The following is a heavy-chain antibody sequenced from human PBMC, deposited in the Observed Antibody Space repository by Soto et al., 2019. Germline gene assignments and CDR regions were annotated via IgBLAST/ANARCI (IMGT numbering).Heavy chain of an antibody. CDR3: AVHSSSSAYYYVMDV. J-gene: IGHJ6*02. CDR1: GFTFSSYS. Sequence: PGGSLRLSCAASGFTFSSYSMNWVRQAPGKGLEWVSSISSSSSYIYYADSVKGRFTISRDNAKNSLYLQMNSLRAEDTAVYYCAVHSSSSAYYYVMDVWGQGTTVTVSS. CDR2: ISSSSSYI. D-gene: IGHD6-6*01. V-gene: IGHV3-21*01.